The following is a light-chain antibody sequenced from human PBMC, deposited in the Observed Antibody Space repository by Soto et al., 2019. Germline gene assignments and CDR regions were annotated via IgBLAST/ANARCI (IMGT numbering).Light chain of an antibody. J-gene: IGKJ1*01. CDR2: SAY. V-gene: IGKV1-39*01. Sequence: DIQMNQAPSSLSASVGDRVTITCRASQSISTYLKWYQQKPGKAPELLIYSAYSLQSGVPSTFSCSGSGNVFPLTINSLHPEDFATSYCQQSYSPPWTFGQATLVEIK. CDR1: QSISTY. CDR3: QQSYSPPWT.